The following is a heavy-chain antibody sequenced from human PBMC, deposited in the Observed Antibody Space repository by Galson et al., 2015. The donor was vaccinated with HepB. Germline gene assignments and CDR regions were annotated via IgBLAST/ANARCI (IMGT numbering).Heavy chain of an antibody. V-gene: IGHV5-51*01. CDR1: GYSFTTYW. Sequence: QSGAEVKKPGESLKISCKGSGYSFTTYWIAWVRQMPGKGLECMGIIYPGDSDTRYSPSFQGQVTISADKSISTAYLQWSSLKASDSAMYYCARLLEHSIAVAGLGYWGQGTLVTVSS. D-gene: IGHD6-19*01. J-gene: IGHJ4*02. CDR2: IYPGDSDT. CDR3: ARLLEHSIAVAGLGY.